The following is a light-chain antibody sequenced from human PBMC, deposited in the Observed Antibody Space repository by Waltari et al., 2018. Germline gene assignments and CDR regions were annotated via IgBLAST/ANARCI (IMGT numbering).Light chain of an antibody. CDR3: QSYDSSNSWV. CDR2: EDN. V-gene: IGLV6-57*03. J-gene: IGLJ3*02. CDR1: SGIIASYH. Sequence: FMLTQHHSVSETPGKSVALSSLRRSGIIASYHAQWSQQRPGSAPTTIIYEDNQNPSGVPDRFSGSIDSSSNSASLTSAGLKTEDEADYYCQSYDSSNSWVFGGGTNLTVL.